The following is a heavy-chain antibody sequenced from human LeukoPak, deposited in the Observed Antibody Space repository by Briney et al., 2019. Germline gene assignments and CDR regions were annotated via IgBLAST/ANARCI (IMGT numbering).Heavy chain of an antibody. J-gene: IGHJ4*02. CDR1: GFTFSDHW. D-gene: IGHD3-10*01. CDR3: ARSESKGTVDY. Sequence: PGGSLRLSCAASGFTFSDHWMSWVRQAPGKGLEWVAIMDGHGSERYYVDSVEGRFTISRDNAKNSLFLQMNSLRADDTAVYFCARSESKGTVDYWGQGASSPSPQ. CDR2: MDGHGSER. V-gene: IGHV3-7*01.